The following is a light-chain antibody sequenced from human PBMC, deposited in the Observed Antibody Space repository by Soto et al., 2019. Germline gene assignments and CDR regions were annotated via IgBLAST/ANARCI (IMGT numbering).Light chain of an antibody. CDR2: AAS. CDR3: QQANTFPYT. V-gene: IGKV1D-12*01. Sequence: DIQMTQSPSSVSASVGGRVTITCRASQVISSWLAWYQQKPGKAPKLLIYAASSLQSGVPPRFSGCGSGRDFTLTISSLQSEDFATYYCQQANTFPYTFGQGTKLEIK. J-gene: IGKJ2*01. CDR1: QVISSW.